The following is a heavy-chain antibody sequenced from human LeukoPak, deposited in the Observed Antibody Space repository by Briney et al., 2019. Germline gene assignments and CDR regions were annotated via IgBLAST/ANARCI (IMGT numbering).Heavy chain of an antibody. V-gene: IGHV3-30-3*01. CDR1: GFTFSSYA. Sequence: GRSLRLSCAASGFTFSSYAMHWVRQAPGKGLEGVAVISYDGSNKYYADSVKGRFTISRDNSKNTLYLQMNSLRAEDTAVYYCARGANAYDSSGPFDYWGQGTLVTVSS. J-gene: IGHJ4*02. CDR2: ISYDGSNK. CDR3: ARGANAYDSSGPFDY. D-gene: IGHD3-22*01.